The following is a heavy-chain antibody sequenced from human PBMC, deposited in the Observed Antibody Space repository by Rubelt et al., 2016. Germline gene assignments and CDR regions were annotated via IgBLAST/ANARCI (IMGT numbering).Heavy chain of an antibody. CDR2: INHSGST. Sequence: QVQLQQWGAGLLKPSETLSLTCAVYGGSFSGYYWSWIRQPPGKGLEWIGEINHSGSTNYNPSLKSRVTISVDTSKNQFSLKLSSVTAADTAVYYCARVTLRPNWFDPWGQGTLVTVSS. D-gene: IGHD4-17*01. CDR3: ARVTLRPNWFDP. J-gene: IGHJ5*02. V-gene: IGHV4-34*01. CDR1: GGSFSGYY.